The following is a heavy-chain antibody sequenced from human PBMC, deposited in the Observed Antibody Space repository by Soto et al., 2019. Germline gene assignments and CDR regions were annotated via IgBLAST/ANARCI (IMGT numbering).Heavy chain of an antibody. D-gene: IGHD5-12*01. V-gene: IGHV4-30-4*08. CDR3: ARWLGYGPHFDY. CDR1: SGSISSTIYS. CDR2: IYYSGST. J-gene: IGHJ4*02. Sequence: SETLSLTCTVSSGSISSTIYSWDWIRQPPGKGLEWIGYIYYSGSTYYNPSLKSRVTISVDTSKNQFSLKLSSVTAADTAVYYCARWLGYGPHFDYWGQGTLVTVSS.